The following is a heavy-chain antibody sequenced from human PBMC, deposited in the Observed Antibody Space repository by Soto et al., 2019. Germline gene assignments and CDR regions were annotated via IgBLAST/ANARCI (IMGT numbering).Heavy chain of an antibody. V-gene: IGHV4-4*07. CDR3: VRASMPKAHFDS. D-gene: IGHD2-2*01. Sequence: QMQLQESGPGLVKHSETLSLTCTVSGGSIRGYYWSWIRQSAGMGLEWIGRMHTSGSTNYNPSLKSRVTISVDMSKNQISLKLTSVTAADTALYYCVRASMPKAHFDSWGQGTLVTVSS. J-gene: IGHJ4*02. CDR2: MHTSGST. CDR1: GGSIRGYY.